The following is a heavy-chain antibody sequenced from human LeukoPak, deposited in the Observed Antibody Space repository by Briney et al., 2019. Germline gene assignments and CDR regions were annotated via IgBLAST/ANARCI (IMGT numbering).Heavy chain of an antibody. CDR2: IYSGGKT. J-gene: IGHJ6*02. V-gene: IGHV3-53*01. CDR1: GFTVSGTY. D-gene: IGHD4-23*01. Sequence: PGGSLRLSCAASGFTVSGTYMSWVRQAPGKGLEWVSVIYSGGKTYYADSVKGRFTISRDNSKNTLYLQMNSLRAEDTAVYYCAREGYGGNLGYYYGMDVWGQGTTVTVSS. CDR3: AREGYGGNLGYYYGMDV.